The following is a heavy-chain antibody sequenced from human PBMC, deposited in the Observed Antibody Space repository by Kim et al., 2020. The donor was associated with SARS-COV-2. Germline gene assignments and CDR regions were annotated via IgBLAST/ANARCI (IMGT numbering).Heavy chain of an antibody. Sequence: SETLSLTCTVYGGSISSSIYYWGWIRQPPGKGLEWIGSIYFSGSTNYNPYLKSRVTISVDTSKNQFSLRLTSVTAADTAVYYCARHTGDYDSSGYALDYWGQGALVTVSS. CDR3: ARHTGDYDSSGYALDY. V-gene: IGHV4-39*07. J-gene: IGHJ4*02. D-gene: IGHD3-22*01. CDR2: IYFSGST. CDR1: GGSISSSIYY.